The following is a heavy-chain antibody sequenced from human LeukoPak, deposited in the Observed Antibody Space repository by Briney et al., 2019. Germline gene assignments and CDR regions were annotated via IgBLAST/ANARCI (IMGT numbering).Heavy chain of an antibody. J-gene: IGHJ4*02. D-gene: IGHD5-12*01. Sequence: GGSLRLSCVASGFTFSSFGMNWVRQAPGKGLEWGSSISSSSSYLYYADSVKGRFTISRDNARNSLYLQMNSLRAEETAVYYCARDQDIELEWLRLFDYWGQGTLVTVSS. CDR1: GFTFSSFG. CDR3: ARDQDIELEWLRLFDY. V-gene: IGHV3-21*01. CDR2: ISSSSSYL.